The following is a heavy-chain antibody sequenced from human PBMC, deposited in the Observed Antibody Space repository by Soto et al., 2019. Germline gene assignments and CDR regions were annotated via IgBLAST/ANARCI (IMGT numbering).Heavy chain of an antibody. Sequence: QVHLVQSGAEVKKPGASVKVSCKGSGYAFTTYGITWVRQAPGQGLEWRGWISAHNGNTNYAQQLQGRVTVTRDTLTTPASMQLRSLRSDDTAVYYCARGRYGDYWGQGALVTVPS. CDR1: GYAFTTYG. CDR3: ARGRYGDY. CDR2: ISAHNGNT. V-gene: IGHV1-18*01. J-gene: IGHJ4*02. D-gene: IGHD1-1*01.